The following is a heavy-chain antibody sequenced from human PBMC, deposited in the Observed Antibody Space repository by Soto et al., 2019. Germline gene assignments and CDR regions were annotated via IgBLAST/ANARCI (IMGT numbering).Heavy chain of an antibody. J-gene: IGHJ6*02. V-gene: IGHV3-13*01. Sequence: GGSLRLSCAASGFTFSSYDMHWVRQATGKGLEWVSAIGTAGDTYYPGSVKGRFTISRENAKNSLYLQMNSLSAGDTAVYYCARGDFTVTTGGGRYYYYYYYGMDVWGQGTTVTVSS. CDR3: ARGDFTVTTGGGRYYYYYYYGMDV. D-gene: IGHD4-17*01. CDR2: IGTAGDT. CDR1: GFTFSSYD.